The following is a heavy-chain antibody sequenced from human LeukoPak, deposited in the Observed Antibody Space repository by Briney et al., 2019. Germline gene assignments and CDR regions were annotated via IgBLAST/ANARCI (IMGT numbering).Heavy chain of an antibody. Sequence: PGGSLRLSCAASGFTFSSYAMSWVRQTPGKGLEWVSAISGSGGSTYYADSVKGRFTISRDNSKNTLYLQMNSLRAEDTAVYYCAKDRYPTMVRGVSGESFDYWGQGTLVTVSS. CDR2: ISGSGGST. J-gene: IGHJ4*02. V-gene: IGHV3-23*01. CDR3: AKDRYPTMVRGVSGESFDY. CDR1: GFTFSSYA. D-gene: IGHD3-10*01.